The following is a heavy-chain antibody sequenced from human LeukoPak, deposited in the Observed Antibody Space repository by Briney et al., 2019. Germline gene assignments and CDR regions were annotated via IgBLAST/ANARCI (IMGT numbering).Heavy chain of an antibody. V-gene: IGHV3-53*04. J-gene: IGHJ6*02. CDR2: IYSGGST. CDR3: ARDRIGLDYYGMDV. D-gene: IGHD2-15*01. CDR1: GFTFNSYA. Sequence: HPGGSLRLSCAASGFTFNSYAMSWVRQAPGKGLEWVSVIYSGGSTYYADSVKGRFTISRHNSKNTLYLQMNSLRAEDTAVYYCARDRIGLDYYGMDVWGQGTTVTVSS.